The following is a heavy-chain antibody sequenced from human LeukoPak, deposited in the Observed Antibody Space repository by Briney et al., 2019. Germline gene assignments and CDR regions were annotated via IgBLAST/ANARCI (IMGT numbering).Heavy chain of an antibody. V-gene: IGHV1-69*05. CDR1: GGTFSSYA. Sequence: EASVKVSCKASGGTFSSYAISWVRQAPGQGLEWMGGIIPIFGTANYAQKFQGRVTITTDESTSTAYMELSSLRSEDTAVYYCARGFSPSPTGVHYMDVWGKGTTVTVSS. D-gene: IGHD4-23*01. CDR3: ARGFSPSPTGVHYMDV. J-gene: IGHJ6*03. CDR2: IIPIFGTA.